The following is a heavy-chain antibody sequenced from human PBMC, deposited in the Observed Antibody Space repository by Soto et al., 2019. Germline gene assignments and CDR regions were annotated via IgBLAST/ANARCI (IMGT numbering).Heavy chain of an antibody. V-gene: IGHV1-18*01. CDR3: ARADYGDPRWFDP. D-gene: IGHD4-17*01. Sequence: GASVKVSCKASGYTFTSYGISWVRQAPGQGLEWMGWISAYNGNTNYAQKLQGRVTMTTDTSTSTAYVELRSLRSDDTAVYYCARADYGDPRWFDPWGQGTLVTVSS. J-gene: IGHJ5*02. CDR1: GYTFTSYG. CDR2: ISAYNGNT.